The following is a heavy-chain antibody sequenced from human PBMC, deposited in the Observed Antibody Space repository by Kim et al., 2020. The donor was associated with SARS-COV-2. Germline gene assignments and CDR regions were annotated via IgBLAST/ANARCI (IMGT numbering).Heavy chain of an antibody. CDR2: ISSSGSSK. D-gene: IGHD4-17*01. Sequence: GGSLRLSCAASGFIFSRFEMNWVRQAPGKGLEWVSYISSSGSSKHYADSVKGRFTISRDNAKNSLFLQMNSLRVEDTAVYYCAREIGLVLYGDYSGMDVWGQGTTVTVSS. CDR3: AREIGLVLYGDYSGMDV. CDR1: GFIFSRFE. V-gene: IGHV3-48*03. J-gene: IGHJ6*02.